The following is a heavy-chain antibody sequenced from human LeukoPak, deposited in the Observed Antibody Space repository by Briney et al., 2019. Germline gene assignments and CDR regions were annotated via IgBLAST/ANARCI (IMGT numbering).Heavy chain of an antibody. Sequence: GASVKVSCKASGYTFTSYDIHWVRQAPGQGLEWMGWRNPNSGNTGCAQKFQGRLTMTRDTSISTAYMELSSLTSEDTAVYYCARGIVTEFWGQGTLVTVSS. CDR1: GYTFTSYD. CDR3: ARGIVTEF. CDR2: RNPNSGNT. V-gene: IGHV1-8*01. J-gene: IGHJ4*02. D-gene: IGHD2-2*01.